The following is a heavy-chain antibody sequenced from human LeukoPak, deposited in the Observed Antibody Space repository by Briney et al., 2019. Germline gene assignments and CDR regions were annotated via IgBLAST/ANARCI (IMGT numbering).Heavy chain of an antibody. Sequence: GSLRLSCAASGFTFSSYAMSWVRQAPGKGLEWVSAISGSGGSTYYADSVKGRFTISRDNSKNTLYLQINSLRAEDTAVYYCAKALRGSTSCFFDYWGQGTLVTVSS. D-gene: IGHD2-2*01. J-gene: IGHJ4*02. CDR1: GFTFSSYA. V-gene: IGHV3-23*01. CDR2: ISGSGGST. CDR3: AKALRGSTSCFFDY.